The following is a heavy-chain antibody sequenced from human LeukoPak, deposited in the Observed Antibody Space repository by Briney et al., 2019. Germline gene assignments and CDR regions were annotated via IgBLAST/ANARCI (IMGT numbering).Heavy chain of an antibody. J-gene: IGHJ4*02. CDR3: AKGPLTEVAGTTWDY. V-gene: IGHV3-23*01. Sequence: TGGSLRLSCAASGFTFSSYAMSWVRQAPGKGLEWVSAISGSGGSTYYADSVKGRFTISRDNSKNTLYLQMTSLRAEDTAEYYCAKGPLTEVAGTTWDYWGQGTLVTISS. CDR1: GFTFSSYA. CDR2: ISGSGGST. D-gene: IGHD6-19*01.